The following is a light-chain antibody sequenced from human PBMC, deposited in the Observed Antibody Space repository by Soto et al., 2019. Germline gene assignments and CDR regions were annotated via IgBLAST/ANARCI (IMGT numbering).Light chain of an antibody. CDR1: QSANIY. J-gene: IGKJ4*01. V-gene: IGKV3D-15*01. CDR3: QQYDDWLRLT. Sequence: EIVMTQSPATLSVSPGERATLSCRAIQSANIYLAWYQQKPGQAPRLLIFGASSRATGIPARFSGSGSGTEFNLTISSLKSEDFAVYFCQQYDDWLRLTFGGGTKVDIK. CDR2: GAS.